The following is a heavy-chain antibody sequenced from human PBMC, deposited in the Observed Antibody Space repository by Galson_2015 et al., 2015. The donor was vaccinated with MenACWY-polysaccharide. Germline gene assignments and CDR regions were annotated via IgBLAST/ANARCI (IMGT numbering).Heavy chain of an antibody. D-gene: IGHD5-12*01. Sequence: SLRLSCAASGFTFSTYWMHWVRQAPGKGLVWVSRIKSDGSSTNYADSVKGRFTISRDNAKNTLYLQMNSLRAEDTALYYCARGYSAYDWGQATLVTVSA. CDR2: IKSDGSST. CDR1: GFTFSTYW. V-gene: IGHV3-74*01. J-gene: IGHJ4*02. CDR3: ARGYSAYD.